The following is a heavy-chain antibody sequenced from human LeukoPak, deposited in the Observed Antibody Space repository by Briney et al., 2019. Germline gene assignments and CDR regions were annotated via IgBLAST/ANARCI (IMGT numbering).Heavy chain of an antibody. CDR2: IYHGGST. CDR1: GGSFSGYY. CDR3: ARDSWPEVVRFDY. V-gene: IGHV4-34*01. Sequence: SETLSLTCAVYGGSFSGYYWSWIRQPPGKGLEWIGSIYHGGSTYYNPSLKSRVTISVDTSKNQFSLKLSSVTAADTAVYFCARDSWPEVVRFDYWGQGTLVTVSS. D-gene: IGHD1-14*01. J-gene: IGHJ4*02.